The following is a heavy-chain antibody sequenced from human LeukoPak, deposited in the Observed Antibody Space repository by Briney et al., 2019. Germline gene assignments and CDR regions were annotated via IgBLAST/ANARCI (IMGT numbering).Heavy chain of an antibody. J-gene: IGHJ4*02. Sequence: PSETLSLTCSVSGGSISSFYWSWIPHPPGERVECIAYVYHSGSTTYNPSLNSRVTMSVDTSTTHFSLKLSSMAAAYTAVYYCARRLDYSYFDLWGKGTRVTVSS. D-gene: IGHD3/OR15-3a*01. CDR1: GGSISSFY. CDR3: ARRLDYSYFDL. CDR2: VYHSGST. V-gene: IGHV4-59*01.